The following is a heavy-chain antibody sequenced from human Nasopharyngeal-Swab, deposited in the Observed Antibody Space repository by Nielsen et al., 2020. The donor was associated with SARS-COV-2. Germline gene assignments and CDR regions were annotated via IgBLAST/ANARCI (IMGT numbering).Heavy chain of an antibody. CDR1: GFTFSTYA. V-gene: IGHV3-23*01. Sequence: GESLKISCAASGFTFSTYAMYWVRQPPAKGLEWVSIISGSGGSTYYADSVKGRFTISRDNSKNTLYLQMNSLRAEDTAVYYCASAHRAYGDSGYYPLDYWGKGTLVTVSS. D-gene: IGHD3-22*01. CDR2: ISGSGGST. J-gene: IGHJ4*02. CDR3: ASAHRAYGDSGYYPLDY.